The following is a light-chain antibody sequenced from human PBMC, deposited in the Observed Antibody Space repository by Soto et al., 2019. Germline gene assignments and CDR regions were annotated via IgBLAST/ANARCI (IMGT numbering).Light chain of an antibody. CDR3: QQLNSYPPNT. CDR1: QGISSY. CDR2: AAS. Sequence: IPLTQSPSSLSASVGDRVTITCRASQGISSYLAWYQQKPGKAPKLLIYAASTLQSGVPSRFSGSGSGTDFTLTINSLQPEDFATYYCQQLNSYPPNTFGQGTKLEIK. V-gene: IGKV1-9*01. J-gene: IGKJ2*01.